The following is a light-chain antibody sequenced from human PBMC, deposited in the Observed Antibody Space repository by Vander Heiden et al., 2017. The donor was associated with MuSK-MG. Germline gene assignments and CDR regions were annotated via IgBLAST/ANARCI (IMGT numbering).Light chain of an antibody. CDR1: QNVSSY. V-gene: IGKV3-11*01. J-gene: IGKJ4*01. CDR2: DAS. Sequence: EIVFTQSPATLSFSPGERATLSCRARQNVSSYLAWYQQKPGQAPRLLIYDASNRATGIPAGFSGSGSGTDFTLTISSLEPEDFAVYYCQQRSNWPPTFGGGTKVEIK. CDR3: QQRSNWPPT.